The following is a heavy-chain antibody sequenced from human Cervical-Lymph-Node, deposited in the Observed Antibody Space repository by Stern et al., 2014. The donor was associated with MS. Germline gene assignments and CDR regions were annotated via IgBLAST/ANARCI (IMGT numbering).Heavy chain of an antibody. V-gene: IGHV3-64*07. J-gene: IGHJ4*02. D-gene: IGHD3-22*01. CDR2: ISTNGGST. CDR1: GFTFSDYA. Sequence: EVQLVESGGGLVQPGGSLRLSCTASGFTFSDYAMDWVRQAPGKGLEYVSGISTNGGSTYYADSVKDRFTVSRDNSKNTLYLQMGSLRTEDMAVYYCARVPVWYDSNEYPDYWGQGTLVTVSS. CDR3: ARVPVWYDSNEYPDY.